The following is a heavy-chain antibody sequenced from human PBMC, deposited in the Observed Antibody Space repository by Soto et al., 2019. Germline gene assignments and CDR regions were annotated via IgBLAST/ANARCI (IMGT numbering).Heavy chain of an antibody. D-gene: IGHD2-2*01. J-gene: IGHJ4*02. Sequence: SETLSLTCAVYGGSFSDDASSSDWYWNWIRQSPGKGLEWIGEIDRSGRTKYNPSLKSRVSISVDTSKNQFSLKLSSVTAADTAVYYCARGHRRRGWVVVNLDYWGQGTLVTVSS. CDR2: IDRSGRT. V-gene: IGHV4-34*01. CDR1: GGSFSDDASSSDWY. CDR3: ARGHRRRGWVVVNLDY.